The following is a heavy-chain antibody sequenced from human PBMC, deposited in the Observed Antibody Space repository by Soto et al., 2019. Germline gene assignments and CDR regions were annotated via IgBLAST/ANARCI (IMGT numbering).Heavy chain of an antibody. D-gene: IGHD6-6*01. V-gene: IGHV5-51*01. CDR1: GYSFASYW. Sequence: GESLKISCQGSGYSFASYWIGWVRQMPGEDLEWMGIIYPGDSDTRYSPSFQGQVTISADKSLRTAYLQWTSLKASDTALYYCARTRSFTLGFYYDGMDVWGQGTTVTVSS. J-gene: IGHJ6*02. CDR2: IYPGDSDT. CDR3: ARTRSFTLGFYYDGMDV.